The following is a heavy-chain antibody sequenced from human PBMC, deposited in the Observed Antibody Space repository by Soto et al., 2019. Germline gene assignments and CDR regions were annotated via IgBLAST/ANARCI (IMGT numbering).Heavy chain of an antibody. Sequence: GGSLRLSCAASGFTFSSYAMHWVRQAPGKGLEWVAVISYDGSNKYYADSVKGRFTISEDNSKNTLYLQMNSLRAEDTAVYYCAREVGADILTAYYGMDVWGQGTTVTVSS. V-gene: IGHV3-30-3*01. CDR1: GFTFSSYA. CDR3: AREVGADILTAYYGMDV. D-gene: IGHD3-9*01. CDR2: ISYDGSNK. J-gene: IGHJ6*02.